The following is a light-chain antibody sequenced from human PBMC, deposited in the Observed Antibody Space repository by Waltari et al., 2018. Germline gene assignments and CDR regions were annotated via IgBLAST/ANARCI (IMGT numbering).Light chain of an antibody. Sequence: QSVLTQSPSASGTPGQRVTISCSGSSSNIGSHTVNWYLQLPGTAPKLLIYSSNQRPSGVPDRFSGSKSGTSASLAIRGLQSEDEANYYCAPWDDSLNDRVIGGGTKPTVL. V-gene: IGLV1-44*01. CDR3: APWDDSLNDRV. CDR2: SSN. CDR1: SSNIGSHT. J-gene: IGLJ2*01.